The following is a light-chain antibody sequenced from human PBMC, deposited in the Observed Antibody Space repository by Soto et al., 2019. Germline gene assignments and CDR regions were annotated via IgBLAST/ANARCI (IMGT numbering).Light chain of an antibody. V-gene: IGLV2-14*01. Sequence: QSALTQPASVSGSPGQSITISCTGTSSDVGGYIHVSWYQQHPGKAPKLMIFDVSNRPSGVSNRFSGSKSGNTASLTISGLQAEDEADYYCSSYTRSSTRYVFGTGTKVTVL. CDR3: SSYTRSSTRYV. CDR2: DVS. CDR1: SSDVGGYIH. J-gene: IGLJ1*01.